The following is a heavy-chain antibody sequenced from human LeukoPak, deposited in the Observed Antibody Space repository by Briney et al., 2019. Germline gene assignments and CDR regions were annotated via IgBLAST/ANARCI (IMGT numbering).Heavy chain of an antibody. J-gene: IGHJ4*02. CDR2: INHSGST. V-gene: IGHV4-34*01. D-gene: IGHD6-13*01. CDR1: GGSFSGYY. Sequence: SETLSLTCAVYGGSFSGYYWSWIRQPPRNRLEWIGEINHSGSTNYNPSLKSRVTISVDTSKNQFSLKLSSVTAADTAVYYCARSLWGSSWYYYWGQGTLVTVSS. CDR3: ARSLWGSSWYYY.